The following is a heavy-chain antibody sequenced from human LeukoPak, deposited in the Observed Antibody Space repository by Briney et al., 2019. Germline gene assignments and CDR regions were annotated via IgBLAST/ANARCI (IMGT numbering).Heavy chain of an antibody. V-gene: IGHV1-2*06. CDR3: ARGWESNVRYFDY. Sequence: ASVKVSCKASEYTFTAYYMNWVRQAPGQGLEWMGRINPNRGASNYAQKFQGRVTITRDTSINTAYMELNTLTSDDTAIYYCARGWESNVRYFDYWGQGTLVTVSS. CDR1: EYTFTAYY. D-gene: IGHD1-26*01. J-gene: IGHJ4*02. CDR2: INPNRGAS.